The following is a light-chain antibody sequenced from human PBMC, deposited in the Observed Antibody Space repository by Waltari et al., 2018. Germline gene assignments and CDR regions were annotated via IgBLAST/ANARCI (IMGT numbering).Light chain of an antibody. Sequence: EIVLTQSPATLSLSPGERATLSCRASQSFSSSLAWYQQKPGQAPRLLIYGASSRATGIPDRFSDSGSGTDFTLTISSLEPEDFAVYYCQQYSNWPFTFGPGTKLDIK. CDR2: GAS. CDR3: QQYSNWPFT. J-gene: IGKJ3*01. V-gene: IGKV3-15*01. CDR1: QSFSSS.